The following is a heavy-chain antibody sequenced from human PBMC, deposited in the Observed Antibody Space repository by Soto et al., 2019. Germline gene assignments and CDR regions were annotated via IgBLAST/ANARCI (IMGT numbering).Heavy chain of an antibody. CDR1: GGSISSYY. CDR3: AREAEPYDFWSDLREPQIFYYFDY. D-gene: IGHD3-3*01. V-gene: IGHV4-4*07. J-gene: IGHJ4*02. CDR2: IYTSGST. Sequence: SETLSLTCTVSGGSISSYYWSWIRQPAGKGLEWIGRIYTSGSTNYNPSLKSRVTMSVDTSKNQFSLKLSSVTAADTAVYYCAREAEPYDFWSDLREPQIFYYFDYWGQGTLVTVSS.